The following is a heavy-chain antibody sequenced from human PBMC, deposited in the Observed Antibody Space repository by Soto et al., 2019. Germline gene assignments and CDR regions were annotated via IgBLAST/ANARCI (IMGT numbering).Heavy chain of an antibody. CDR1: GYTFSTYA. Sequence: QVQLVQSGGEVKKPGASVKVSCKSSGYTFSTYAISWVRQAPGQGLEWMGWINPDNGKTNYAQRFQGRVTMTTDTSTKTVYMEVKSLRSDDTAMYFCGRDGSSGYYDDYYYGMDVCGQGATVTDSS. V-gene: IGHV1-18*01. J-gene: IGHJ6*02. D-gene: IGHD3-22*01. CDR3: GRDGSSGYYDDYYYGMDV. CDR2: INPDNGKT.